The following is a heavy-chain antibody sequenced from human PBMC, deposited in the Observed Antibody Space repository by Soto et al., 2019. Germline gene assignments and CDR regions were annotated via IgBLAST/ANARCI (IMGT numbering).Heavy chain of an antibody. D-gene: IGHD2-15*01. CDR1: GGTFSSYA. CDR3: ASERGCSGGSCYMEKDYWYFDL. V-gene: IGHV1-69*01. J-gene: IGHJ2*01. Sequence: QVQLVQSGAEVKKPGSSVKVSCKASGGTFSSYAISWVRQAPGQGLEWMGGIIPIFGTANYAQKFQGRVTITADESTSTAYMELSSLRSEDTAVYYCASERGCSGGSCYMEKDYWYFDLWGRGTLVTVSS. CDR2: IIPIFGTA.